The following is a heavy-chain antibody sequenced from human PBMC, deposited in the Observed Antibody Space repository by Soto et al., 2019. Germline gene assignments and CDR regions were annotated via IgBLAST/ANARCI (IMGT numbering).Heavy chain of an antibody. CDR1: VGSISSSSYY. V-gene: IGHV4-39*01. CDR2: IYYREST. Sequence: QLQLQESGPGLVKPSETLSLTCTVSVGSISSSSYYWGWIRQPPGKGLEWIGSIYYRESTYYNPSLKSRFPIILDASKNQFSLKLSSVTAADTAVYSCARQGQAGALFRFDPWGQRTLVTVSS. J-gene: IGHJ5*02. CDR3: ARQGQAGALFRFDP. D-gene: IGHD3-10*01.